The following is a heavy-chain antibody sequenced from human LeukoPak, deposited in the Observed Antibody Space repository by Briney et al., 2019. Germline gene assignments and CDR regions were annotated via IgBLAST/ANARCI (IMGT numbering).Heavy chain of an antibody. CDR1: GYTFTSYG. J-gene: IGHJ4*02. CDR2: ISAYNGNT. V-gene: IGHV1-18*01. CDR3: ATGSMYYDILTGYYGKYYFDY. Sequence: GASVKVSCKASGYTFTSYGISWVRQAPGQGLEWMGWISAYNGNTNYAQKLQGRVTMTTDTSTSTAYMELRSLRSDDTAVYYCATGSMYYDILTGYYGKYYFDYWGQGTLVTVSS. D-gene: IGHD3-9*01.